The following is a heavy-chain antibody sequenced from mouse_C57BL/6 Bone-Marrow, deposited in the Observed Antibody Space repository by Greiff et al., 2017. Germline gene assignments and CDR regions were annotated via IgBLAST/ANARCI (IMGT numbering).Heavy chain of an antibody. CDR2: IYPGSGST. CDR3: ARDDGYYSYFDY. CDR1: GYTFTSYW. D-gene: IGHD2-3*01. Sequence: QVQLQQPGAELVKPGASVKMSCKASGYTFTSYWITWVKQRPGQGLAWIGDIYPGSGSTNYNEKFKSKATLTVETSSSTAYMHLSSLTSEDSAVYYCARDDGYYSYFDYWGQGTTLTVSS. J-gene: IGHJ2*01. V-gene: IGHV1-55*01.